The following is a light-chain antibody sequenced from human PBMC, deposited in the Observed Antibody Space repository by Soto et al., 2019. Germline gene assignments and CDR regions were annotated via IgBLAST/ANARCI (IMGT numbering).Light chain of an antibody. CDR3: QLYNSHPIT. V-gene: IGKV4-1*01. CDR1: QSVLRSPNNKNG. CDR2: WAS. Sequence: DTVMTQAGDPLAVSLGQRATIDCRSRQSVLRSPNNKNGLAWYQQKPGQPPKLVIYWASTRASGVPDRFSGSGSGTDFILTFSSLQSEDVAVYYCQLYNSHPITFGQGTRLEIK. J-gene: IGKJ5*01.